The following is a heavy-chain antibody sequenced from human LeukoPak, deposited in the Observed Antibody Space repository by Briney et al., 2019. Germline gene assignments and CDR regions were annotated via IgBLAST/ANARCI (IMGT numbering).Heavy chain of an antibody. CDR2: ISHSGST. Sequence: SQTLSLTCTVSGGSISSGGYYWSWIRQPPGKGLEWIGYISHSGSTSYNPSLKSRVTISVDRSKNQFSLKLSSVTAADTAVYYCARDIAAAGTEGWGQGTLVTVSS. CDR3: ARDIAAAGTEG. J-gene: IGHJ4*02. CDR1: GGSISSGGYY. D-gene: IGHD6-13*01. V-gene: IGHV4-30-2*01.